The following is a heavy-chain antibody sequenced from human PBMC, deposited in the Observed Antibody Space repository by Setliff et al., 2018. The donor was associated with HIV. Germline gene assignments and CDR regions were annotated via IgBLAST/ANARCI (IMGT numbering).Heavy chain of an antibody. CDR1: GGSISSNSYY. CDR3: ARGHLGVFAMWGYFDS. J-gene: IGHJ4*02. Sequence: SETLSLTCTVSGGSISSNSYYWGWIRQPPGKGLEWIGSISHTGNTYYNPSLKRRVTISVDTSKNQFSLKLSSVTAADTAVYYCARGHLGVFAMWGYFDSWGQGTLVTVSS. V-gene: IGHV4-39*07. CDR2: ISHTGNT. D-gene: IGHD3-16*02.